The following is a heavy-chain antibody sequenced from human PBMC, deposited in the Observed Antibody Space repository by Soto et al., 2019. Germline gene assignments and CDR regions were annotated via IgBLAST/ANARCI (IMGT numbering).Heavy chain of an antibody. CDR2: IYSSGST. J-gene: IGHJ3*02. CDR1: GGSISSGGYY. D-gene: IGHD3-22*01. Sequence: QVQLQESGPGLVKPSQTLSLTCTVSGGSISSGGYYWSWIRQHPGKGLEGIGYIYSSGSTYYNPSLPRRVNMSVNISKNPFSLKMSYVTATDTAVYYCARARDEVAYYDSSEDAFDIWGQGTMVTVSS. V-gene: IGHV4-31*03. CDR3: ARARDEVAYYDSSEDAFDI.